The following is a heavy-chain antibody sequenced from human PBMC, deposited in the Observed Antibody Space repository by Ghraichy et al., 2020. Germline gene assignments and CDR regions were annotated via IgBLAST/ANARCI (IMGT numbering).Heavy chain of an antibody. CDR2: ISPSGDYI. V-gene: IGHV3-23*01. D-gene: IGHD2-2*01. J-gene: IGHJ5*02. CDR1: GFTFSSYA. CDR3: AKGASSTRGFDP. Sequence: GGSLRLSCAASGFTFSSYAMTWVRQAPGKGLEWVSSISPSGDYIYYADSVKGRFTISRDNSKNTLCLQVNSLRAEDTAVYYCAKGASSTRGFDPWGQGTLVTVST.